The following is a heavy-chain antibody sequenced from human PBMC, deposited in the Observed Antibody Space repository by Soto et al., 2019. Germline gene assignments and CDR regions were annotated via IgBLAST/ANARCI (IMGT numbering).Heavy chain of an antibody. J-gene: IGHJ4*01. CDR1: GGSISSGGYY. CDR3: SRSTTNYYDGSGYGFDY. Sequence: SETLSLTCTVSGGSISSGGYYWSWIRQHPGKGLEWIGYIYYSGSTYYNPSLKSRVTISVDTSKNQFSLKLSSVTAADTAVYLCSRSTTNYYDGSGYGFDYWGQGTLVTVSS. CDR2: IYYSGST. D-gene: IGHD3-22*01. V-gene: IGHV4-31*03.